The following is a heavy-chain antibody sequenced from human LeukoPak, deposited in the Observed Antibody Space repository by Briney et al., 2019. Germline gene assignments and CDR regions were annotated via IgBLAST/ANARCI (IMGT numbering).Heavy chain of an antibody. CDR2: IYGGGST. CDR1: GFTVNSNH. J-gene: IGHJ4*02. D-gene: IGHD5-12*01. Sequence: PGGSLRLSCAASGFTVNSNHMTWVRQAPGKGLEWVSVIYGGGSTYYADSVKGRFTISRDTSKNTLYLQMNSLRAEDTAAYYCARGRYSGSYYPGEDSGQGTLVTVSS. CDR3: ARGRYSGSYYPGED. V-gene: IGHV3-66*01.